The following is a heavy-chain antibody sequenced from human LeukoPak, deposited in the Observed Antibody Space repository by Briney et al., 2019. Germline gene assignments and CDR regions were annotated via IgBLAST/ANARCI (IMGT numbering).Heavy chain of an antibody. J-gene: IGHJ5*02. CDR2: IHYSGST. Sequence: SETLSLTCTVSGGSISGFYWSWIRQSPGKGLEWIGYIHYSGSTYYNPSLKSRVTISVDTSKNQFSLMLSSVTAADTAVYYCARDRSTSWFDPWGQGTLVTVSS. D-gene: IGHD2-2*01. CDR1: GGSISGFY. V-gene: IGHV4-59*12. CDR3: ARDRSTSWFDP.